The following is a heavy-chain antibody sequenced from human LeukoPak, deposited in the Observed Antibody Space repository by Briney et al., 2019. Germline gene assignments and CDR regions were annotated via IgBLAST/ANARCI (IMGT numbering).Heavy chain of an antibody. V-gene: IGHV3-30-3*01. Sequence: GRSLRLSCAASGFTFSSYAMHWVRQAPGKGLEWVAVISYDGSNKYYADSVKGRFTISRDNSKNTLYLQVNSLRAEDTAVYYCARGSQIVVVPAAMNYWGQGTLVTVSS. CDR3: ARGSQIVVVPAAMNY. J-gene: IGHJ4*02. CDR2: ISYDGSNK. D-gene: IGHD2-2*01. CDR1: GFTFSSYA.